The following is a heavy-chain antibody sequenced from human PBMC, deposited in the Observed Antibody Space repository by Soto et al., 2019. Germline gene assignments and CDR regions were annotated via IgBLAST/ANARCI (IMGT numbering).Heavy chain of an antibody. CDR2: INHSGST. CDR1: AGSFSGYY. D-gene: IGHD1-1*01. CDR3: ARGATYGTIYNGMAA. Sequence: QVQLQQWGAGLLKPSETLSRTCAVYAGSFSGYYWSWVRQPPGKGLEWIGEINHSGSTNYNPSLRSRETMSVNASKTQSPRRQTLATAADTTVNNWARGATYGTIYNGMAAGGQGTTGPVSS. J-gene: IGHJ6*02. V-gene: IGHV4-34*01.